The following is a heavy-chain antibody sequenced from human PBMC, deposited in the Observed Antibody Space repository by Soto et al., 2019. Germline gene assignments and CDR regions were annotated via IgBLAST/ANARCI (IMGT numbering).Heavy chain of an antibody. D-gene: IGHD6-19*01. CDR1: GGPISSGDYY. CDR3: ARDGSSGWTGYPDAFDI. Sequence: PSETLSLTCTVSGGPISSGDYYWSWIRQPPGKGLEWIGYIYYSGSTYYNPSLKSRVTISVDTSKNQFSLKLSSVTAADTAVYYCARDGSSGWTGYPDAFDIWGQGTMVTVSS. V-gene: IGHV4-30-4*01. CDR2: IYYSGST. J-gene: IGHJ3*02.